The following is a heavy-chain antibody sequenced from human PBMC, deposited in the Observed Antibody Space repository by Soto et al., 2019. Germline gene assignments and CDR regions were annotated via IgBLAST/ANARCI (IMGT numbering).Heavy chain of an antibody. J-gene: IGHJ4*02. D-gene: IGHD2-21*01. V-gene: IGHV3-30*18. CDR3: AKESGGERYAAYFDL. CDR2: ISAGGNTK. CDR1: GFTLSNIG. Sequence: QVQLVESGGGVVQPGTSLRIACAASGFTLSNIGMQWVRQAPGKGLEWVAVISAGGNTKYYADSVKGRFTISRVNSKNTLFLQMNSLRTEHTAVYYCAKESGGERYAAYFDLWGQGTLVTVSA.